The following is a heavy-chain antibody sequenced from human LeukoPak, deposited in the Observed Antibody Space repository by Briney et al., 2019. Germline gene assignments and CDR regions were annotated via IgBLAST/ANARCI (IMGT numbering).Heavy chain of an antibody. CDR1: GFTFNTYW. J-gene: IGHJ6*03. V-gene: IGHV3-7*01. CDR3: ARPRREDTPYHCMDV. Sequence: PGGSLRLSCEVSGFTFNTYWMSWVRQAPGKGLEGVTNKQQDGSQTYYVDSVKGRFTISRDNAKNSLYLKMNSLRDEDTAVYYCARPRREDTPYHCMDVWGKGTTVTVSS. D-gene: IGHD5-24*01. CDR2: KQQDGSQT.